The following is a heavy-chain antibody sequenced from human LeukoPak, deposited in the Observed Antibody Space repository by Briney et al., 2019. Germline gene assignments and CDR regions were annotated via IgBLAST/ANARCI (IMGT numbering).Heavy chain of an antibody. V-gene: IGHV3-74*01. CDR1: GFTFSNYW. Sequence: GGSLRLSCAASGFTFSNYWMHWVRQAPGKGLVWVSRINTDGSTIDCADSLKGRFTISRDDAKNTLYLQMYSLRDEDTAIYSCARAGSYRFDYWGQGTLVTVSS. CDR2: INTDGSTI. CDR3: ARAGSYRFDY. D-gene: IGHD3-16*02. J-gene: IGHJ4*02.